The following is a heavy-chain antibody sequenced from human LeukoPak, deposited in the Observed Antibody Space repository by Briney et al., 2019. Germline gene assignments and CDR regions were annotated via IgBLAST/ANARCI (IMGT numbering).Heavy chain of an antibody. J-gene: IGHJ4*02. Sequence: SETLSLTCAVYGGSFSGYYWSWIRQPPGKGLEWIGEINHSGSTNYNPSLKSRVTISVDTSKNQFSLKLSSVTAADTAVYYCARLWFGELPGYWGQGTLVTVSS. CDR1: GGSFSGYY. D-gene: IGHD3-10*01. CDR3: ARLWFGELPGY. V-gene: IGHV4-34*01. CDR2: INHSGST.